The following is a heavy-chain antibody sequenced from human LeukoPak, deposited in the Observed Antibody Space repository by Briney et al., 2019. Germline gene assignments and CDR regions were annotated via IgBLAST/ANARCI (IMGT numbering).Heavy chain of an antibody. Sequence: SETLSLTCTVSGGSISSGGYYWSWIRQHPGKGLEWIGYIYYSGSTYCNPSLKSRVTISVDTSKNQFSLKLSSVTAADTAVYYCAGTGYSSGWRDYWGQGTLVTVSS. CDR2: IYYSGST. D-gene: IGHD6-19*01. V-gene: IGHV4-31*03. CDR3: AGTGYSSGWRDY. CDR1: GGSISSGGYY. J-gene: IGHJ4*02.